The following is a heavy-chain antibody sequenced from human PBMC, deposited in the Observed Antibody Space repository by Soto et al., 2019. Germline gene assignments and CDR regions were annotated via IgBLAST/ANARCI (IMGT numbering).Heavy chain of an antibody. CDR1: GFTFDDYV. V-gene: IGHV3-9*01. CDR2: ISWNSGSI. D-gene: IGHD3-10*01. CDR3: AKDTRGFGESTSFDY. Sequence: EVQLVESGGGLVQPGRSLRLSCAASGFTFDDYVMHWVRQAPGKGLEWVSGISWNSGSIGYADSVKGRFTISRDNAKNSLYLQMNSLRAEDTALYYCAKDTRGFGESTSFDYWGQGTLVTVSS. J-gene: IGHJ4*02.